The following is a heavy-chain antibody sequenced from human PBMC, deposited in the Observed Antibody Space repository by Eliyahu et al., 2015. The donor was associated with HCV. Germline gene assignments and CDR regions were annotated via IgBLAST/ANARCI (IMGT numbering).Heavy chain of an antibody. J-gene: IGHJ4*02. CDR2: ISNYGGTM. CDR3: VRDSGI. V-gene: IGHV3-64D*09. D-gene: IGHD3-10*01. Sequence: EVQLVESGGGLVQPGGSLRLXCSXSGFTFSSYAMHWVRQAPGKGLEFVSAISNYGGTMYYADSVKGRFTISRDNSKNTLHLQMSSLRAEDTAVYYCVRDSGIWGQGTLVTVSS. CDR1: GFTFSSYA.